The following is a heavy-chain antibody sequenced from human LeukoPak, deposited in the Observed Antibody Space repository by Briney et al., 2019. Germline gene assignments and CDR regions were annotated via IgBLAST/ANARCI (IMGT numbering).Heavy chain of an antibody. V-gene: IGHV3-21*01. Sequence: PGGSLRLSCAASGFTFSSYSMNWVRQAPGKGLEWVSSISSSSSYIYYADSVKGRFTISRDNAKNSLYLQMNSLRAEDTAVYYYASGMTTVRWGYDAFDIWGQGTMVTVSS. J-gene: IGHJ3*02. CDR1: GFTFSSYS. CDR3: ASGMTTVRWGYDAFDI. CDR2: ISSSSSYI. D-gene: IGHD4-17*01.